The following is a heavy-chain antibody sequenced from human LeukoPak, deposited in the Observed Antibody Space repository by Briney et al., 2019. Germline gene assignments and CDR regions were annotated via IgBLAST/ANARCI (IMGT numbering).Heavy chain of an antibody. CDR3: VKNDGWFHLAQ. D-gene: IGHD6-19*01. CDR1: GFNFRDHW. Sequence: PGGSLRLSCAVSGFNFRDHWMDWVRPAPGKGLEWVGHIKNDGSETYYLDSLKGRFSISRDNTNNALYLQMNSLRVEDTAVYYCVKNDGWFHLAQWGQGTLVTVPS. CDR2: IKNDGSET. J-gene: IGHJ4*02. V-gene: IGHV3-7*03.